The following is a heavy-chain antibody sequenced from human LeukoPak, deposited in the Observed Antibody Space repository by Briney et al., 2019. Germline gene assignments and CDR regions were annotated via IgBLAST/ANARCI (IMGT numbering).Heavy chain of an antibody. Sequence: GGSLRLSFAASGFTFSSYSMNWVRQAPGKGLEWVSSISSGSSTIYYADSVKGRFTISRDNAKNSLCLQMNSLRDEDTAVYYCARENIVVVTAIRDAFDIWGQGTMVTVSS. D-gene: IGHD2-21*02. CDR2: ISSGSSTI. V-gene: IGHV3-48*02. CDR1: GFTFSSYS. CDR3: ARENIVVVTAIRDAFDI. J-gene: IGHJ3*02.